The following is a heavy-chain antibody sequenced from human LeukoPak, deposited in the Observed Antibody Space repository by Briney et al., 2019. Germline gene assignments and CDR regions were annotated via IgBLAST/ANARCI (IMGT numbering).Heavy chain of an antibody. Sequence: GGSLRLSCAASGFTLSSYWMHWVRQAPGKGLLWVSRINPDGTTTTYADSVKGRFTISRDNAKNTVYLQMNSLRAEDTAVYYCARAVMGQDDYWGQGTLVTVSS. CDR1: GFTLSSYW. J-gene: IGHJ4*02. CDR2: INPDGTTT. CDR3: ARAVMGQDDY. D-gene: IGHD2-21*01. V-gene: IGHV3-74*01.